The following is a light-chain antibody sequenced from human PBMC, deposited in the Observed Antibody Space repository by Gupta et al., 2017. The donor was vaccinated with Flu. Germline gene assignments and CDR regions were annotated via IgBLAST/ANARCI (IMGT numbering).Light chain of an antibody. J-gene: IGLJ1*01. CDR1: SNDVGGYDL. CDR2: EDT. CDR3: CSYAGSGTYV. V-gene: IGLV2-23*01. Sequence: QSALTQPASVSGSPGQSITISCTGTSNDVGGYDLVSWYQQQPGKAPKLVIYEDTKRPSGVSNRFSGSKSGNTASLTVSGLQAEDEADYSCCSYAGSGTYVFGPGTKVTVL.